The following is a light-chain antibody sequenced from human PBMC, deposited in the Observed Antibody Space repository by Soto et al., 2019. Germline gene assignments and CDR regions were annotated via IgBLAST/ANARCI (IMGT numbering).Light chain of an antibody. J-gene: IGKJ3*01. CDR1: QSVGSD. CDR3: QQYNNWPPFT. CDR2: GAF. Sequence: EIVMTQSPVTLSVSPGGRATLSCRASQSVGSDLAWYQQKPGQAPRLLIYGAFTRATGIPVRFSGSGSGTEFTLTISSLQSEDFAVYYCQQYNNWPPFTFGPGTKVDLK. V-gene: IGKV3-15*01.